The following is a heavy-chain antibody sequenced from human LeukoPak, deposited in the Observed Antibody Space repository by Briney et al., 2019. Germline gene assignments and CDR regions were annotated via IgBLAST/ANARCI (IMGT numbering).Heavy chain of an antibody. V-gene: IGHV5-51*01. D-gene: IGHD2-2*01. Sequence: GESLKISCKGSGYTFTNYYIGWVRQTPGKGLEWMGIISPGDSDARYSPSFQGQVTISADKSISTAYLRWSSLKASDTAMYYCARRYCSSTSCNPYFFDYWGQGTLVTISS. CDR2: ISPGDSDA. CDR1: GYTFTNYY. CDR3: ARRYCSSTSCNPYFFDY. J-gene: IGHJ4*02.